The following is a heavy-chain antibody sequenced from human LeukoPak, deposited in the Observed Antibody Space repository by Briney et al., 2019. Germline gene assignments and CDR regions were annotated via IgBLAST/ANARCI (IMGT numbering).Heavy chain of an antibody. Sequence: PGGSLRLSCAASGFTFDDYGMSWVRQAPGRGLEWVSGINWNGGRTGYADSVKGRFTISRDNAKNSLYLQMNSLRAEDTAVYYCARVTAAADRYFDYWGQGTLVTVSS. J-gene: IGHJ4*02. V-gene: IGHV3-20*04. D-gene: IGHD6-13*01. CDR2: INWNGGRT. CDR3: ARVTAAADRYFDY. CDR1: GFTFDDYG.